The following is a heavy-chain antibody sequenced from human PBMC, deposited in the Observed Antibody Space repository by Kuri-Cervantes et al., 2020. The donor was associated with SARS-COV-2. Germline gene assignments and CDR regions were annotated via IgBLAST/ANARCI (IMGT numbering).Heavy chain of an antibody. D-gene: IGHD2-2*01. CDR3: ARDTSPLGYCSSTNCYYDALDI. CDR1: RFNFGSCD. J-gene: IGHJ3*02. CDR2: ISASGGST. Sequence: GESLKISCAASRFNFGSCDMNWVRQAPGKGLEWVSSISASGGSTYYADSVEGRFTISRDNSKNTLYLQMNSLRAEDTAVYYCARDTSPLGYCSSTNCYYDALDIWGQGTTVTVSS. V-gene: IGHV3-23*01.